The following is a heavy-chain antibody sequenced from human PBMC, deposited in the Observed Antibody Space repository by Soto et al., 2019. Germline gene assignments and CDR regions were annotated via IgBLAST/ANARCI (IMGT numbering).Heavy chain of an antibody. CDR2: IYYSGRT. Sequence: SETLCLTCTFTGDSINIRSYYWGWIRQPPGKGLEWIGSIYYSGRTYNNPSLRSRVSMSIDTSKDQFSLKLKSVTAADTALYFCARQRTSVVTKAYFDVWGPGSLVTVSS. D-gene: IGHD2-21*02. J-gene: IGHJ4*02. V-gene: IGHV4-39*01. CDR1: GDSINIRSYY. CDR3: ARQRTSVVTKAYFDV.